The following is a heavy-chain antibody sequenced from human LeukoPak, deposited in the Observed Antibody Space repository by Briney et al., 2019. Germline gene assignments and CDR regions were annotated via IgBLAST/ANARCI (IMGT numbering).Heavy chain of an antibody. J-gene: IGHJ4*02. CDR1: GYRFSNYW. D-gene: IGHD4-17*01. V-gene: IGHV5-51*01. Sequence: GESLKISCKGSGYRFSNYWIGWVRHMPGKGLEWMGMIYPGDSDIRYSPSFQGQVTISADKSISTACLQWSSLKASDTAMYYCARRILGGDYVPFDYWGQGTQVTVSS. CDR2: IYPGDSDI. CDR3: ARRILGGDYVPFDY.